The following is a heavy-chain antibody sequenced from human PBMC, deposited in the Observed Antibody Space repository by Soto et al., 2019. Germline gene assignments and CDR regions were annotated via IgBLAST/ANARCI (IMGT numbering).Heavy chain of an antibody. CDR3: ARFDSSGLIFDY. D-gene: IGHD6-6*01. J-gene: IGHJ4*02. Sequence: QVQLVQSGAEVKKPGASVKVSCKASGYTFTSYGISWVRQAPGQGLEWMGWITPNNGNTKYAQKLQGRVTMTTDTSTSTAYMEPRSLRSDDPAVYYCARFDSSGLIFDYWGQGTLVTVSS. CDR1: GYTFTSYG. CDR2: ITPNNGNT. V-gene: IGHV1-18*01.